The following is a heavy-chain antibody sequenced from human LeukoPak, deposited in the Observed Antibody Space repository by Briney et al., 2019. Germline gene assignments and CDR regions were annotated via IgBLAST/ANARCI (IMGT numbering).Heavy chain of an antibody. D-gene: IGHD3-22*01. CDR3: ARGGVGYYDSSGYNLFDY. CDR1: GYTFTSYD. Sequence: GASVKVSCKASGYTFTSYDINWVRQATGQGLEWMGWMNPNSGNTGYAQKFQGRVTMTRNTPISTAYMELSSLRSEDTAVYYCARGGVGYYDSSGYNLFDYWGQGTLVTVSS. CDR2: MNPNSGNT. J-gene: IGHJ4*02. V-gene: IGHV1-8*01.